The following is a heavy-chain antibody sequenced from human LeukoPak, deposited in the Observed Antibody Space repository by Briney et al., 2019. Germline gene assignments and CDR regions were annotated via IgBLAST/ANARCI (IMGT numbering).Heavy chain of an antibody. V-gene: IGHV3-30*18. D-gene: IGHD3-10*01. CDR1: GFSFSTYG. J-gene: IGHJ4*02. Sequence: GGSLRLSCAASGFSFSTYGMHWVRQAPGKGLEWVAVISYDGVDTYYGDSVKGRFTISRDNSKNTLYLQMNSLRAEDTAVYYCAKGVDVELDYWGQGTLVTVSS. CDR2: ISYDGVDT. CDR3: AKGVDVELDY.